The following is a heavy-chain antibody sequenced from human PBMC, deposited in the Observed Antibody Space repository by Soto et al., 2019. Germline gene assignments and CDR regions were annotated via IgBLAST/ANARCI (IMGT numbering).Heavy chain of an antibody. CDR1: GYTFTSYA. V-gene: IGHV1-3*01. J-gene: IGHJ4*02. D-gene: IGHD5-12*01. CDR3: ARGPPPDIVAATNFDY. CDR2: INAGNGNT. Sequence: ASVKVSCKASGYTFTSYAMHWVRQAPGRRLEWMGWINAGNGNTKYSQKFQGRVTITRDTSASTAYMELSSLRSEDTAVYYCARGPPPDIVAATNFDYWGQGTLVTVSS.